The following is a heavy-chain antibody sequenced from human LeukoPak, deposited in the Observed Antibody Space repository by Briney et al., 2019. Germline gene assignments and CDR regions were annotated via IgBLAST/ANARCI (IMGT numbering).Heavy chain of an antibody. CDR2: IYHSGST. J-gene: IGHJ4*02. CDR1: GGSISSSNW. V-gene: IGHV4-4*02. D-gene: IGHD6-13*01. CDR3: ATGIAAADSFDY. Sequence: SETLSLTCAVSGGSISSSNWWSWVRQPPGKGLEWIGEIYHSGSTNYNPSLKSRVTISVDKSKDQFSLKLSSVTAADTAVYYCATGIAAADSFDYWGQGTLVTVSS.